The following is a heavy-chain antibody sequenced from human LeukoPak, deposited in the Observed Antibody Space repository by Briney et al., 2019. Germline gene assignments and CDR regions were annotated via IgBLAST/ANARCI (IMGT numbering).Heavy chain of an antibody. CDR3: ARSRAGRPMVYAISDYY. Sequence: GASVKVSCKASGYTFTSYGISWVRQAPGQGLEWMGWISAYNGNTNYAQKLQGRVTMTTDTSTSTAYMELRSLRSDDTAVYYCARSRAGRPMVYAISDYYWGQGTLVTVSS. V-gene: IGHV1-18*01. J-gene: IGHJ4*02. CDR1: GYTFTSYG. CDR2: ISAYNGNT. D-gene: IGHD2-8*01.